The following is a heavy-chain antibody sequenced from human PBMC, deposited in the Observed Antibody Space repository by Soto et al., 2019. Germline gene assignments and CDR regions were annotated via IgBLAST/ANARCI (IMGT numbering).Heavy chain of an antibody. J-gene: IGHJ4*02. CDR3: AREDCSGGTCYYFDY. D-gene: IGHD2-15*01. CDR2: IYHSGST. Sequence: QVQLQESGPGLVKPSGTLSLTCVVFGDSISSDYWWSWVRQPPGKGLEWIGEIYHSGSTNYNPSLKSRVTISVDKSKNQFSLRLSSVTAADTAVYYCAREDCSGGTCYYFDYWGQGTLVTVSS. V-gene: IGHV4-4*02. CDR1: GDSISSDYW.